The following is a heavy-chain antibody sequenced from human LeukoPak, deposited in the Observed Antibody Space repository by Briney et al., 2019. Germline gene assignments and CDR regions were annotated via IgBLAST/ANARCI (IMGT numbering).Heavy chain of an antibody. CDR3: ARVGTKAAPWGDY. CDR2: ISAYNGNT. CDR1: GYTFTSYG. D-gene: IGHD3-16*01. Sequence: ASVRVSCKSAGYTFTSYGISWVRQAPGQGLEWMGWISAYNGNTNYAQKLQGRVTMTTDTSTSTANMELRSLRSDDTAVYYCARVGTKAAPWGDYWGQGTLVTVSS. V-gene: IGHV1-18*01. J-gene: IGHJ4*02.